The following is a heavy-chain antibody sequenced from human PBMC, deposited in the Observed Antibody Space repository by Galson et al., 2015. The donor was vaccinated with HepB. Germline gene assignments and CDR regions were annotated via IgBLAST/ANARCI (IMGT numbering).Heavy chain of an antibody. Sequence: SLRLSCAASGFTFSSYWMSWVRQAPGKGLEWVANIKQDGSEKYYVDSVKGRFTISRDNAKNSLYLQMNSLRAEDTAVYYCASVWDCGGDCYSPVDAFDIWGQGTMVTVSS. CDR3: ASVWDCGGDCYSPVDAFDI. CDR2: IKQDGSEK. CDR1: GFTFSSYW. D-gene: IGHD2-21*02. V-gene: IGHV3-7*03. J-gene: IGHJ3*02.